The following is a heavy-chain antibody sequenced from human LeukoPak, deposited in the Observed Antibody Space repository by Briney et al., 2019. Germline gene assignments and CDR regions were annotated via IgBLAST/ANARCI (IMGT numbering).Heavy chain of an antibody. D-gene: IGHD6-19*01. V-gene: IGHV6-1*01. Sequence: SQTLSLTCGISGDSVSSNSAAWNWIRQSPSRGLEWLGRTYYRSKWYNDYAVSVKSRITINPDTSKNQFSLQLNSVTPEDTAVYYCARDQYSIAVAGHSNWFDPWGQGTLVTVSS. J-gene: IGHJ5*02. CDR3: ARDQYSIAVAGHSNWFDP. CDR1: GDSVSSNSAA. CDR2: TYYRSKWYN.